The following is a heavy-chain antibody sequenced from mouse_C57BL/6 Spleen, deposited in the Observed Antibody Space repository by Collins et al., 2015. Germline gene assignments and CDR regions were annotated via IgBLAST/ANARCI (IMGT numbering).Heavy chain of an antibody. CDR2: INPGSGDT. D-gene: IGHD2-3*01. Sequence: QVQLQQSGAELVRPGTSVKVSCKASGYAFTNYLIVWVKQRPGQGLEWIGVINPGSGDTNYNEKFKGKATLTADKSSSTAYMQLSSLTSEDSAVYLCARGDGYFLAWYTYWGQGTLVTVSA. J-gene: IGHJ3*01. CDR1: GYAFTNYL. V-gene: IGHV1-54*01. CDR3: ARGDGYFLAWYTY.